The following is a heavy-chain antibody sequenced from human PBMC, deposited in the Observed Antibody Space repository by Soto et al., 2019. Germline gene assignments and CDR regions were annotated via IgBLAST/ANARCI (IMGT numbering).Heavy chain of an antibody. Sequence: SETLSLTCAVSSGSISSSNWWSWVRQPPGKGLEWIGEIYHSGSTNYNPSLKSRVTISVDKSKNQFSLKLSSVTAADTAVYYCARDFASFWSGYFDYWGQGTLVTVSS. D-gene: IGHD3-3*01. V-gene: IGHV4-4*02. CDR3: ARDFASFWSGYFDY. CDR1: SGSISSSNW. J-gene: IGHJ4*02. CDR2: IYHSGST.